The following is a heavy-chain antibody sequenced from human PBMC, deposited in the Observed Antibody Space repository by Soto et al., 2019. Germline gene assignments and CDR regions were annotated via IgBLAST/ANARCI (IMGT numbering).Heavy chain of an antibody. D-gene: IGHD6-6*01. V-gene: IGHV3-23*01. J-gene: IGHJ6*02. Sequence: PGGSLRLSCAASGFTLSEHAMKWVRQAPGKGLEWVSAISGSSGSTHYADSVKGRFTISRDISKNTLYLQLNSLRAEDTAVYYFAKDCGSISSWSYGLDVWGQGTTVTVSS. CDR1: GFTLSEHA. CDR2: ISGSSGST. CDR3: AKDCGSISSWSYGLDV.